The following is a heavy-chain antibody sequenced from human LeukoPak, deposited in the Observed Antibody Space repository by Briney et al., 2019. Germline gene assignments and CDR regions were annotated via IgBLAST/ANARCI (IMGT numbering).Heavy chain of an antibody. D-gene: IGHD2-21*02. CDR3: ARPRGFCSGGDCYADYGMDV. CDR1: GFTFSSHG. Sequence: GGSLRLSCAASGFTFSSHGIHWVRQAPGKGLEWVALIYYDGGNKYYADSVKGRFTISRDNSKNTLYLQINNLRAEDAGVYYCARPRGFCSGGDCYADYGMDVWGQGTTVTVSS. V-gene: IGHV3-33*01. J-gene: IGHJ6*02. CDR2: IYYDGGNK.